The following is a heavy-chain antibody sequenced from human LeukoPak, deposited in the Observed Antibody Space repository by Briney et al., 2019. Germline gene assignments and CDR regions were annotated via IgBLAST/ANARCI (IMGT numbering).Heavy chain of an antibody. CDR1: GGSITDTSYF. V-gene: IGHV4-39*01. CDR3: ARRKVAAEIDY. Sequence: SETLSLTCTVSGGSITDTSYFWGWIRQPPGKGLEWTGSIYYRGNTYYSPSLKSRVTLFVDTSKNQFSLKLSSVTAADTAIYYCARRKVAAEIDYWGQGTLVTVSS. CDR2: IYYRGNT. J-gene: IGHJ4*02. D-gene: IGHD6-13*01.